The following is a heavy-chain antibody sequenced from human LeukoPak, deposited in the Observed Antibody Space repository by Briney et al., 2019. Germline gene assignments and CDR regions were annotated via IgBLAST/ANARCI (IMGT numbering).Heavy chain of an antibody. J-gene: IGHJ5*02. CDR2: IHSGGWT. CDR1: GFTVSSNY. CDR3: VRGGNSGSYYNNWFDP. Sequence: GGSLRLSCAASGFTVSSNYMSWVRQAPGKGLEWVSVIHSGGWTYRADSVKGRFTVSRDTSKNILYLQMNSLRAEDTAVYYCVRGGNSGSYYNNWFDPWGQGILVTVSS. D-gene: IGHD3-10*01. V-gene: IGHV3-53*01.